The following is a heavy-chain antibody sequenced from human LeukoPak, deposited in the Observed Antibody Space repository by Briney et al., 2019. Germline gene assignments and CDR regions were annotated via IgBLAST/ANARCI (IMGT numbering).Heavy chain of an antibody. CDR1: GGTFSDYA. V-gene: IGHV1-69*06. D-gene: IGHD1-26*01. CDR2: IIPIFGTA. CDR3: ARQGGARQDYHMDV. J-gene: IGHJ6*03. Sequence: SVEVSCKASGGTFSDYAISWVRQAPGQGLEWMGRIIPIFGTANYAQNFQGRVTITADKSSSTAYMELSSLTSEDTAVYYCARQGGARQDYHMDVWGNGTTVTVSS.